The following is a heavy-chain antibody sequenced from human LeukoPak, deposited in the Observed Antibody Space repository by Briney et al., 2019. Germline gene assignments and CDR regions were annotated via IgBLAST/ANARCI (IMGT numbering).Heavy chain of an antibody. Sequence: GGSLRLSCAASGFTFDDYAMHWVRQAPGKGLEWVSGISWNSGSMGYADSVKGRFTISRDNAKNSLYLQMNSLRAEDTALYYCARGGDYDILTGPYNWFDPWGQGTLVTVSS. CDR2: ISWNSGSM. V-gene: IGHV3-9*01. D-gene: IGHD3-9*01. J-gene: IGHJ5*02. CDR1: GFTFDDYA. CDR3: ARGGDYDILTGPYNWFDP.